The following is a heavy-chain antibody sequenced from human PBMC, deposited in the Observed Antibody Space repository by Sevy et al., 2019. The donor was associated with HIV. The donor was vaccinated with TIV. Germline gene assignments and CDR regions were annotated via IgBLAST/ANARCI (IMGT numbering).Heavy chain of an antibody. Sequence: GGSLRLSCVASGFTFNTYGMHWVRQTPGKGLEWVAIISYDGNSKDYADSVKGRLTISRDNSKNTLYLQMNSLRAEDTAVYYCAKSYASGNYYNVAKDYWGQGTLVTVSS. CDR3: AKSYASGNYYNVAKDY. J-gene: IGHJ4*02. CDR1: GFTFNTYG. V-gene: IGHV3-30*18. D-gene: IGHD3-10*01. CDR2: ISYDGNSK.